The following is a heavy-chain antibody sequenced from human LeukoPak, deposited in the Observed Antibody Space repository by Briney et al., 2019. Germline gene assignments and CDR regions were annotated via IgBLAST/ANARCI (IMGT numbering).Heavy chain of an antibody. J-gene: IGHJ4*02. Sequence: GSSVKVSCKASGGTFSSYAISWVRQAPGQGLEWMGGIIPIFGTANYAQKFQGRVTITADKSTSTAYMELSSLRSEDTAVFYCARGDSELCPSCDDYWGQGTLVTVSS. CDR1: GGTFSSYA. D-gene: IGHD2-2*01. CDR2: IIPIFGTA. CDR3: ARGDSELCPSCDDY. V-gene: IGHV1-69*06.